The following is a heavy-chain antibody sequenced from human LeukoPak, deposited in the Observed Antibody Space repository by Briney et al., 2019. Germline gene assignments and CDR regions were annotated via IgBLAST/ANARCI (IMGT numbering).Heavy chain of an antibody. CDR3: ATSGNWNYVYYFDY. V-gene: IGHV1-24*01. Sequence: ASVKVSCKVSGYTLTELSMHWVRQAPGKGLEWMGGFDPEDGETVYAQKFQGRVTMTEDTSTDTAYMELSSLRSEDTAVYYCATSGNWNYVYYFDYWGQGTLVTVSS. D-gene: IGHD1-7*01. CDR1: GYTLTELS. J-gene: IGHJ4*02. CDR2: FDPEDGET.